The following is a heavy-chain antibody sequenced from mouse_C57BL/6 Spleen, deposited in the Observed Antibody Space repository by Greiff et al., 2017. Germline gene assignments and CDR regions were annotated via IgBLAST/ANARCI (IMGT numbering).Heavy chain of an antibody. Sequence: VQLQQSGAELMQPGASVTLSCKASGYTFTGYWIDWVKQRPGHGLEWIGEILPGSGSTTYNEKFKGKATFAADTSSNTAYMQLSSLTTEDSAIYYCARYYYGSSPYFDYWGQGTTLTVSS. J-gene: IGHJ2*01. V-gene: IGHV1-9*01. CDR1: GYTFTGYW. D-gene: IGHD1-1*01. CDR3: ARYYYGSSPYFDY. CDR2: ILPGSGST.